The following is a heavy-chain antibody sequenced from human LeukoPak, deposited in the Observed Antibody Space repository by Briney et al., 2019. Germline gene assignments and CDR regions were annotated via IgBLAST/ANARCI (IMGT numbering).Heavy chain of an antibody. Sequence: GGSLRLSCAASGFTVSSNYMSWVRQAPGKGLEWVSVIYSGGSTYYADSVKGRFTISRDNSKNTLYLQMNSLRAEDTAVYYCARGWASRSYYNYWGQGTLVTVSS. V-gene: IGHV3-66*01. CDR2: IYSGGST. CDR1: GFTVSSNY. CDR3: ARGWASRSYYNY. J-gene: IGHJ4*02. D-gene: IGHD1-26*01.